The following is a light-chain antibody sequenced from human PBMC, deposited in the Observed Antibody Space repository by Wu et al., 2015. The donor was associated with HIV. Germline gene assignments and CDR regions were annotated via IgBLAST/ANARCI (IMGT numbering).Light chain of an antibody. V-gene: IGKV3D-20*02. CDR3: QQRKSWPLT. Sequence: EIVLTQSPGTLSLSPGERATLSCRASQTVSNSYLAWYQQKPGQAPRLLIYAASNRATDIPARFTGGGSGTDFSLTISSLEPEDFAVYYCQQRKSWPLTFGQGTRLEIK. J-gene: IGKJ5*01. CDR2: AAS. CDR1: QTVSNSY.